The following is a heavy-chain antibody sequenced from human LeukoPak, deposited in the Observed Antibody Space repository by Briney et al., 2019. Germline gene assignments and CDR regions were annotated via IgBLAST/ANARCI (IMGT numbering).Heavy chain of an antibody. J-gene: IGHJ6*03. CDR3: ARGVADSSSMFRYYYYYYMDV. V-gene: IGHV3-9*01. D-gene: IGHD6-6*01. CDR1: GFTFDDYA. Sequence: GGSLRLSCAASGFTFDDYAVHWVRQAPGKGLEWVSGISWNSGGIDYADSVKGRFTISRDNAKNSLYLQMNSLRAEDTAVYYCARGVADSSSMFRYYYYYYMDVWGKGTTVTVSS. CDR2: ISWNSGGI.